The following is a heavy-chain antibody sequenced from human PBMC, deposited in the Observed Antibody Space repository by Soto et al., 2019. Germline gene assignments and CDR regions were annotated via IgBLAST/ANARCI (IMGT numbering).Heavy chain of an antibody. CDR3: AALTYSLSSYYYYGMDV. J-gene: IGHJ6*02. CDR2: IVVGSGNT. Sequence: AAVKVSCKASGFTFTSSAVQWVRQARGQRLEWIGWIVVGSGNTNYAQKFQERVTITRDMSTSTAYMELSSLRSEDTAVYYCAALTYSLSSYYYYGMDVWGQGTTVTV. CDR1: GFTFTSSA. V-gene: IGHV1-58*01. D-gene: IGHD5-18*01.